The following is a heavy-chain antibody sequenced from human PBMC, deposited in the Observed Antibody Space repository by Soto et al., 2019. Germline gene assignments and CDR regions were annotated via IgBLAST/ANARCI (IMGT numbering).Heavy chain of an antibody. J-gene: IGHJ5*02. CDR2: IYSGGST. CDR1: GFIVSSHY. V-gene: IGHV3-53*01. CDR3: ARHDWFDP. Sequence: EVHLVESGGGLIQPGGSLRLSCAVSGFIVSSHYMSWVHQAPGKGLEWVSVIYSGGSTYYADSVKGRFTISRDNSKNTLYLQMNSLRAEDTAVYYCARHDWFDPWGQGTLVTVSS.